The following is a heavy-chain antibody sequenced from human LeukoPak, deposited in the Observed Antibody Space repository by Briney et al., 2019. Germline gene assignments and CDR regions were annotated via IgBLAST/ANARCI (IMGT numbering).Heavy chain of an antibody. V-gene: IGHV3-21*01. CDR1: GFTFSSYS. Sequence: GGSLRLSCAASGFTFSSYSMNWVRQAPGKGLEWVSSISSSSSYIYYADSVKGRFTISRDNAKNSLYLQMNSLRAEDTAVYYCARDSLRYCSGGSCLYYFDYWGQGTLVTVSS. D-gene: IGHD2-15*01. CDR2: ISSSSSYI. CDR3: ARDSLRYCSGGSCLYYFDY. J-gene: IGHJ4*02.